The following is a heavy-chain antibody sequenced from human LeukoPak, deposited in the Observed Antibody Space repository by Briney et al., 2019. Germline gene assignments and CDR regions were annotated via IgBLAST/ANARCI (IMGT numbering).Heavy chain of an antibody. CDR2: ISYDGSNK. D-gene: IGHD2-15*01. J-gene: IGHJ4*02. CDR3: AKVSGPRYCSGGSCYYYFDY. CDR1: GFTFSSYA. V-gene: IGHV3-30-3*01. Sequence: GGSLRLSCAASGFTFSSYAMHWVRQAPGKGLEWVAVISYDGSNKYYADSVKGRFTISRDNSKNTLYLQMNSLRAEDTAVYYCAKVSGPRYCSGGSCYYYFDYWGQGALVTVSS.